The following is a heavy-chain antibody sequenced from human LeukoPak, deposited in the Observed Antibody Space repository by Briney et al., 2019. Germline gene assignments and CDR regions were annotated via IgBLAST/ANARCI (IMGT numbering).Heavy chain of an antibody. J-gene: IGHJ6*03. CDR2: IYTSGST. CDR3: ARELGFLEWLLQDYYYMDV. V-gene: IGHV4-4*07. CDR1: GGSISSYY. D-gene: IGHD3-3*01. Sequence: SETLSLTCTVSGGSISSYYWSLIRQPAGKGLEWIGRIYTSGSTNYNPSLKSRVTMSVDTSKNQFSLKLSSVTAADTAVYYCARELGFLEWLLQDYYYMDVWGKGTTVTVSS.